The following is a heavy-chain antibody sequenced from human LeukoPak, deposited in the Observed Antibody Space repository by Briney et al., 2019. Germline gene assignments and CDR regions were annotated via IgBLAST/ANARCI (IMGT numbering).Heavy chain of an antibody. CDR1: GGSISSYY. CDR3: ARALYCSSTSCYTEHNWFDP. D-gene: IGHD2-2*02. J-gene: IGHJ5*02. CDR2: IYYSGST. Sequence: SETLSLTCTVSGGSISSYYWSWIRQPPGKGLEWIGYIYYSGSTNYNPSPKSRVTISVDTSRNQFSLKLSSVTAANTAVYYCARALYCSSTSCYTEHNWFDPWGQGTLVTVSS. V-gene: IGHV4-59*01.